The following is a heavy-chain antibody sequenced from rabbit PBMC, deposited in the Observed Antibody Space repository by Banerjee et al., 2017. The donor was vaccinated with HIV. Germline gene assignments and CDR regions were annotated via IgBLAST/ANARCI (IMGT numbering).Heavy chain of an antibody. J-gene: IGHJ6*01. V-gene: IGHV1S40*01. CDR3: AGEITGYGSGGGGYVYATYGMDL. CDR1: GLDFSSSYW. Sequence: QSLEESGGDLVKPGASLTLTCKASGLDFSSSYWICWVRQAPGKGLEWIACIYAGSSATTYYASWVNGRFSISKSSSTTVTLQMTSLTAADTATYFCAGEITGYGSGGGGYVYATYGMDLWGPGTLVTVS. CDR2: IYAGSSATT. D-gene: IGHD6-1*01.